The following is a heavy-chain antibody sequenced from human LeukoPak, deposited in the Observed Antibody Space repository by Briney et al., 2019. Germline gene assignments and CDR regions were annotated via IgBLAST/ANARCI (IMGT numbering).Heavy chain of an antibody. V-gene: IGHV4-59*08. J-gene: IGHJ5*02. CDR2: LYHSGSS. Sequence: SETLSLTCTVSGGSISNYWSWMRQPPGKGLEGIGRLYHSGSSYYNPSHTTRLIISLDTPKNQFSLKLSSVTAQDTAVYYCASHIYFFDSSGYYSPTTFDPWGQGTLVTVSS. D-gene: IGHD3-22*01. CDR1: GGSISNY. CDR3: ASHIYFFDSSGYYSPTTFDP.